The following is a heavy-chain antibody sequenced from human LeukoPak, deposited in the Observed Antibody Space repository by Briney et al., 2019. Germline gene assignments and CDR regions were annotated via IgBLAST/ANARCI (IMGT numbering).Heavy chain of an antibody. V-gene: IGHV4-34*01. J-gene: IGHJ5*02. Sequence: SETLSLTCAVHGASFAGYSWSWIRQSPGKGLEWLGEVNRVGYTIYNPSLKSRVNISIDTSTTQFSLRLSSVTVADTAVYFCARERVVSDYNWFDPWGQGTLVTVSP. CDR1: GASFAGYS. CDR3: ARERVVSDYNWFDP. D-gene: IGHD6-25*01. CDR2: VNRVGYT.